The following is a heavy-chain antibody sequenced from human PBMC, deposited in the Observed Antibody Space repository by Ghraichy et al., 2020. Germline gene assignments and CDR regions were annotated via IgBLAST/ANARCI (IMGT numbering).Heavy chain of an antibody. CDR3: ARGKRSSGYYFWYFDL. CDR1: GGSFSGYY. J-gene: IGHJ2*01. V-gene: IGHV4-34*01. Sequence: SPTLSLTCAVYGGSFSGYYWSWIRQPPGKGLEWIGEIKHSGSTNYNPSLKSRVTISVDTSKNQFSLKLSSVTAADTAVYYCARGKRSSGYYFWYFDLWGRGTLVTVSS. D-gene: IGHD3-22*01. CDR2: IKHSGST.